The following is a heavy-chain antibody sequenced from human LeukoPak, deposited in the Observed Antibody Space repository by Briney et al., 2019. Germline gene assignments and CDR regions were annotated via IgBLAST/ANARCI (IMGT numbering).Heavy chain of an antibody. D-gene: IGHD3-22*01. J-gene: IGHJ4*02. V-gene: IGHV3-74*01. CDR3: ARSAYYDSSGYYYDY. CDR1: GFTFSSYW. Sequence: GGSLRLSCAASGFTFSSYWMHWVRQAPGKGLVWVSRINTDGSTTTYADSVKGRFTISRDNAKNTLYMQMNSLRAEDTSVYYCARSAYYDSSGYYYDYWGQGILVTVST. CDR2: INTDGSTT.